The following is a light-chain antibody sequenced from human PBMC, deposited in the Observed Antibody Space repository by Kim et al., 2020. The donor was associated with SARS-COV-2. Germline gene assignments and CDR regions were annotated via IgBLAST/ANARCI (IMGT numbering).Light chain of an antibody. V-gene: IGLV3-1*01. Sequence: SYELTQPPSVSVSPGQRVSISCSGDKLGDKLVSWYRQRPGQPPVMVIYQDDKWPSGIPEGFSASKSGNTATLTISGTQPMDEADYYCQAWDSTTAYVFG. J-gene: IGLJ1*01. CDR2: QDD. CDR3: QAWDSTTAYV. CDR1: KLGDKL.